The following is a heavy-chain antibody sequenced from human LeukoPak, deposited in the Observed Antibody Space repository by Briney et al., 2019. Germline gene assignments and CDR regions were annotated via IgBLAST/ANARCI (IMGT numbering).Heavy chain of an antibody. CDR3: AKSISGSFDP. CDR1: GFTFSSYW. Sequence: GGSLRLSCAASGFTFSSYWMHWVRQAPGKGLVWVSRIKNDGSTTSYADFVKGRFTISRDNAKNTLYLQMNSLRAEDTAVYYCAKSISGSFDPWGQGTPVTVSS. J-gene: IGHJ5*02. CDR2: IKNDGSTT. D-gene: IGHD3-10*01. V-gene: IGHV3-74*01.